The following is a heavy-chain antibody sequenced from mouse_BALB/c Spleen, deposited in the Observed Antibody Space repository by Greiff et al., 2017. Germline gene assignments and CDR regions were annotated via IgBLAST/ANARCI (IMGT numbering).Heavy chain of an antibody. CDR1: GYTFTSYW. D-gene: IGHD2-14*01. CDR3: ARFYYRYDWFAY. Sequence: VKLVESGAELAKPGASVKMSCKASGYTFTSYWMHWVKQRPGQGLEWIGYINPSTGYTEYNQKFKDKATLTADKSSSTAYMQLSSLTSEDSAVYYCARFYYRYDWFAYWGQGTLVTVSA. CDR2: INPSTGYT. V-gene: IGHV1-7*01. J-gene: IGHJ3*01.